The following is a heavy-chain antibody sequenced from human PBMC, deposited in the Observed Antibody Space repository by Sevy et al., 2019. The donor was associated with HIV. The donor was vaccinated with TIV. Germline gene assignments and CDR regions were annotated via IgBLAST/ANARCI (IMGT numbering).Heavy chain of an antibody. V-gene: IGHV3-74*01. CDR1: GFTFTNYW. CDR3: TRDMYGIDY. Sequence: GGSLRLSCAASGFTFTNYWMHRVRQAPWKGLVGVSRVDNDGSGTNYADSVKGRFTISRDNAKNTVYLQMNSLRAEDTAVYYCTRDMYGIDYWGQGTLVTVSS. J-gene: IGHJ4*02. CDR2: VDNDGSGT. D-gene: IGHD2-8*01.